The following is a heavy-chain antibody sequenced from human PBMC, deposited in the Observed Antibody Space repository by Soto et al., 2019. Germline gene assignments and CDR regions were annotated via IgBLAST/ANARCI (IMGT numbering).Heavy chain of an antibody. V-gene: IGHV1-2*02. CDR3: ASSRRGLTTVTPFDY. CDR2: INPNSGDT. D-gene: IGHD4-17*01. J-gene: IGHJ4*02. CDR1: GYTFTGYY. Sequence: ASVKVSCKXSGYTFTGYYMHWVRQAPGQGLEWMGWINPNSGDTNYAQKFQGRVTMTRDTSISTAYMELSRLKSDDTAVYYCASSRRGLTTVTPFDYWGQGTLVTVSS.